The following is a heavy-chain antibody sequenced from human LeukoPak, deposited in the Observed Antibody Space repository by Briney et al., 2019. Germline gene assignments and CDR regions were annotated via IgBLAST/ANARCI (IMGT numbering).Heavy chain of an antibody. CDR3: ARAPIAAAQLEPFDY. D-gene: IGHD6-13*01. Sequence: PGGSLRLSCAASGFTFSSYSMNWVRQAPGKGLEWVSYISSSSSTIYYADSVKGRFTISRDNAKNSLYLQMNSLRAEDTAVYYCARAPIAAAQLEPFDYWGQGTLVTVSS. CDR1: GFTFSSYS. V-gene: IGHV3-48*01. J-gene: IGHJ4*02. CDR2: ISSSSSTI.